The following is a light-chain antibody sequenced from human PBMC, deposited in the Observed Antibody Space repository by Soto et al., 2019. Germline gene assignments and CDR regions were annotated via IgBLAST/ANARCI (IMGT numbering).Light chain of an antibody. CDR2: DVT. CDR1: SSYVGGYKY. V-gene: IGLV2-14*01. J-gene: IGLJ1*01. CDR3: SSYTSSSTLYV. Sequence: QSALTQPASVSGSPGQSITISCTGTSSYVGGYKYVSWYQQHPGKAPKLMIYDVTNRPSGVSNRFSGSKSGNTASLTISGLQAEDEADYYCSSYTSSSTLYVLGTGTKVTV.